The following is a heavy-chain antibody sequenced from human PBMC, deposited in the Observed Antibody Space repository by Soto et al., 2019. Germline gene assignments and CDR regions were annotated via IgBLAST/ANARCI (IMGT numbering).Heavy chain of an antibody. D-gene: IGHD5-18*01. CDR2: VSGSGTST. Sequence: GGSLRLSCAASGFTFSSYAMSWVRQAPGKGLEWVSGVSGSGTSTYYAESVKGRFTVSRDKSNNTLYLQMNSLRAEDTAIYYCAKVGGYRIDYWGQGTLVTVSS. J-gene: IGHJ4*02. CDR1: GFTFSSYA. CDR3: AKVGGYRIDY. V-gene: IGHV3-23*01.